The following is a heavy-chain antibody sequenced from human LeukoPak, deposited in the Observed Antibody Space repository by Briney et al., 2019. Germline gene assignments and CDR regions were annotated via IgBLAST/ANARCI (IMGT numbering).Heavy chain of an antibody. Sequence: GGSLRLSCAASGFTFSSYAMSWVRQAPGKGLEWVANIKQDGSEKYYVDSVKGRFTISRDNAKNSLYLQMNSLRAEDTAVYYCAREKRATVSYYYYMDVWGKGTTVTVSS. CDR2: IKQDGSEK. D-gene: IGHD4-11*01. CDR3: AREKRATVSYYYYMDV. CDR1: GFTFSSYA. J-gene: IGHJ6*03. V-gene: IGHV3-7*01.